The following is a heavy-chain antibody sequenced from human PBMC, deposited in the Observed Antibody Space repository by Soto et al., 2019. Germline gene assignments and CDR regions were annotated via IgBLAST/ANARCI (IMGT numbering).Heavy chain of an antibody. J-gene: IGHJ6*04. CDR1: GYTFSNYN. D-gene: IGHD3-10*01. CDR3: AREAASDPSFYYHFMAV. V-gene: IGHV1-8*01. Sequence: ASVKVSCKASGYTFSNYNINWVRQASGQGLEWMGWMNPDSGNTGYAEKFQGRVTMTRNSSISTAYMELSGLRSEDTAVYYCAREAASDPSFYYHFMAVWGKGPTVTVSS. CDR2: MNPDSGNT.